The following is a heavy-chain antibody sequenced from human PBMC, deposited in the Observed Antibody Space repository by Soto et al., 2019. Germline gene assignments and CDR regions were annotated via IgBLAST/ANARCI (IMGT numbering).Heavy chain of an antibody. Sequence: GGPVKVSCKASGDTFKNCVISWVRQAPGQGLEWMGGIIPLFGTTDFAQRFQGRLTITTDESTTTAYMELSRLRSEDTATYYCAAELGFGKLSVVWGQGTTVTVSS. D-gene: IGHD3-10*01. CDR2: IIPLFGTT. CDR1: GDTFKNCV. V-gene: IGHV1-69*05. J-gene: IGHJ6*02. CDR3: AAELGFGKLSVV.